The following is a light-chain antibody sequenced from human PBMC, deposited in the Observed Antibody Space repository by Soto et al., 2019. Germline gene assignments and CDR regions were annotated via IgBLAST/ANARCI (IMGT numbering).Light chain of an antibody. CDR2: DVS. Sequence: QSALTQPRSVSGSPGRSVTISCTGTSSDVGGYNYISWYQQHPGKAPKLMIYDVSERPSGVPDRFSGSKSGNTASLTISGLQAEDEADYYCCSYAGIYGVVFGGGTQLTVL. CDR1: SSDVGGYNY. J-gene: IGLJ2*01. CDR3: CSYAGIYGVV. V-gene: IGLV2-11*01.